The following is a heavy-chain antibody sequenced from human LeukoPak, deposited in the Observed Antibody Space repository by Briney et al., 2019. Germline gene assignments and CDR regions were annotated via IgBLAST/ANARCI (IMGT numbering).Heavy chain of an antibody. J-gene: IGHJ4*02. D-gene: IGHD3-22*01. V-gene: IGHV4-39*07. CDR3: ARVNDSSGHIDY. Sequence: PSETLSLTCTVSGGSISSSSYYWGWIRQPPGKGLEWIGSIYYSGSTYYNPSLKSRVTISVDTSKNQFSLKLSSVTAADTAVYYCARVNDSSGHIDYWGQGTLVTVSS. CDR2: IYYSGST. CDR1: GGSISSSSYY.